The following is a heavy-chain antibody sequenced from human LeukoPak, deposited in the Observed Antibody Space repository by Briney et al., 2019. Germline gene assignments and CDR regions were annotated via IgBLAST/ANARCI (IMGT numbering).Heavy chain of an antibody. V-gene: IGHV1-18*01. CDR1: GYTFTTYC. J-gene: IGHJ4*02. Sequence: GASVKVSCKASGYTFTTYCMSWVRHAPGQGLEWMGGISTYDGNTNYAQKFQGRVTMTTDTSTSTAYMELRSLRSDDTSVYYCARGGGWLSFDYWGQGTMVTV. CDR3: ARGGGWLSFDY. D-gene: IGHD6-19*01. CDR2: ISTYDGNT.